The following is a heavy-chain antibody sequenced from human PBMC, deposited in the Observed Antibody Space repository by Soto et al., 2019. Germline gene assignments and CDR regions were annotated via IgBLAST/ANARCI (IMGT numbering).Heavy chain of an antibody. CDR1: GGTFSSYT. CDR2: IIPIFGTA. V-gene: IGHV1-69*13. CDR3: ARGNHRWLQLWYFDL. Sequence: ASVKVSCKASGGTFSSYTISWVRPAPGQGLEWMGGIIPIFGTANYAQKFQGRVTITADESTSTAYMELSSLRSEDTAVYYCARGNHRWLQLWYFDLWGRGTLVTVSS. J-gene: IGHJ2*01. D-gene: IGHD5-12*01.